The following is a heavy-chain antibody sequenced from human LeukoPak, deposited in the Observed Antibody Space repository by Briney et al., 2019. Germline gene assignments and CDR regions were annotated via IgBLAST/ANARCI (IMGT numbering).Heavy chain of an antibody. J-gene: IGHJ4*02. CDR3: ATRIITKIDY. CDR2: IRYDGSNK. V-gene: IGHV3-30*02. CDR1: GFTFSSYG. Sequence: GGSLRLSCAASGFTFSSYGMHWVRQAPGKGLEWVAFIRYDGSNKYYADSVKGRFTISRDNSKNTLYLQMNSLRAEDTAVYYCATRIITKIDYWGQGTLVTVSS. D-gene: IGHD3-22*01.